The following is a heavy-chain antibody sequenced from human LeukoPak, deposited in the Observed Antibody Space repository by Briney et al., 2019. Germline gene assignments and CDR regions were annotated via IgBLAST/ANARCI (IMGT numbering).Heavy chain of an antibody. J-gene: IGHJ4*02. CDR3: ARIAAAGSFDY. CDR2: IYYSGST. D-gene: IGHD6-13*01. Sequence: PSETLSLTCTVSGDSFSGVTDYWAWIRQPPGKGLEWIGYIYYSGSTNYNPSLKSRVTISVDTSKNQFSLKLSSVTAADTAVYYCARIAAAGSFDYWGQGTLVTVSS. CDR1: GDSFSGVTDY. V-gene: IGHV4-61*01.